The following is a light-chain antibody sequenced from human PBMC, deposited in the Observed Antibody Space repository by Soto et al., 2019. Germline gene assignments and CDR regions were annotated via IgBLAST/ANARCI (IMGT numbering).Light chain of an antibody. CDR1: SSDIDVYNF. CDR2: DVT. J-gene: IGLJ3*02. Sequence: QSALTQPASVSGSPGQSITISCTGTSSDIDVYNFVSWYQQHPGRAPKLMIYDVTNRPSGISDRFSGSKSGNTASLTISGLQAEDEADYYCSSYTTSTTQAFGGGTKLTVL. V-gene: IGLV2-14*03. CDR3: SSYTTSTTQA.